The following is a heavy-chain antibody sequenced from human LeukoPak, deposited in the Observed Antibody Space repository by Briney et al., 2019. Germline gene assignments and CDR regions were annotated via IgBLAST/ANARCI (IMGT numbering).Heavy chain of an antibody. CDR2: IKEDASEK. V-gene: IGHV3-7*01. CDR3: ARLNWNYADY. Sequence: GGSLRLSCAASGFTFSSYSMNWVRQAPEKGLEWVANIKEDASEKDYVDSVKGRFTISRDNGKNSLYLQMNSLRGEDTAVYYCARLNWNYADYWGQGTLVTVSS. D-gene: IGHD3-3*01. CDR1: GFTFSSYS. J-gene: IGHJ4*02.